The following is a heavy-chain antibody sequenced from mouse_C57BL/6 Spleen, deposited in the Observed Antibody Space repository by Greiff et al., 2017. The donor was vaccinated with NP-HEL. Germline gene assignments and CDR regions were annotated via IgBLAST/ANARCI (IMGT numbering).Heavy chain of an antibody. V-gene: IGHV5-9-1*02. CDR2: ISSGGDYI. Sequence: EVKLVESGEGLVKPGGSLKLSCAASGFTFSSYAMSWVRQTPEKRLEWVAYISSGGDYIYYADTVKGRFTISRYNARNTLYLQMSSLKSEDTAMYYCTRTRFITTVVAPHWYFDVWGTGTTVTVSS. J-gene: IGHJ1*03. D-gene: IGHD1-1*01. CDR1: GFTFSSYA. CDR3: TRTRFITTVVAPHWYFDV.